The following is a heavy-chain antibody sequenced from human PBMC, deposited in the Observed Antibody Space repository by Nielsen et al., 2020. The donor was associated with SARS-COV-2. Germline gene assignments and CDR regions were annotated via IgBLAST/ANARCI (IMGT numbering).Heavy chain of an antibody. D-gene: IGHD2-15*01. CDR1: GGSISSYY. V-gene: IGHV4-59*06. CDR2: IYYSGST. Sequence: SETLSLTCTVSGGSISSYYWSWIRQHPGKGLEWIGYIYYSGSTYYNPSLKSRVTISVDTSKNQFSLKLSSVTAADTAVYYCAREVAAAPPFSWGMDVWGQGTTVTVSS. J-gene: IGHJ6*02. CDR3: AREVAAAPPFSWGMDV.